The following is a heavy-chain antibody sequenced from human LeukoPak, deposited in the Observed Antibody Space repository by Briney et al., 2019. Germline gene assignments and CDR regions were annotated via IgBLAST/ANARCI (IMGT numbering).Heavy chain of an antibody. CDR1: GGSICSYY. J-gene: IGHJ5*02. Sequence: SETLSLTCTVSGGSICSYYWSGIRQPPGKGLEWIGEIYNSGSTKYNPSLKSRVTISVDTSKKQFSLKLRSVTAADTAVYYCARDRGPLEGWFDPWGQGTLVTVSS. V-gene: IGHV4-4*08. D-gene: IGHD1-1*01. CDR2: IYNSGST. CDR3: ARDRGPLEGWFDP.